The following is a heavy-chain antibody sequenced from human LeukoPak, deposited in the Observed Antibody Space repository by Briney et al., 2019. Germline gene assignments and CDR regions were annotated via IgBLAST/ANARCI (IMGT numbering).Heavy chain of an antibody. D-gene: IGHD6-19*01. CDR3: ARDVVSGEEVAGY. V-gene: IGHV1-69*04. Sequence: SAKASCTASGGTFSSYAISCVRHTPRQGLERRGRIIPILGIAHYAEKCQGRVTNTADKSTSTADMELSSLGAADMAKYYCARDVVSGEEVAGYWGQGTLVTVSS. J-gene: IGHJ4*02. CDR2: IIPILGIA. CDR1: GGTFSSYA.